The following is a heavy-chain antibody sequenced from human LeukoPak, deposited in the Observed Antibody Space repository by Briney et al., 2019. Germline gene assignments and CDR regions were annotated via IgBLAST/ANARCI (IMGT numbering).Heavy chain of an antibody. D-gene: IGHD6-19*01. CDR1: GGSFSGYY. Sequence: SETLSLTCAVYGGSFSGYYWSWIRQPPGKGLEWIGEINHSGSTNYNPSLKSRVTISVDTSKNQFSLKLSSVTAADTAVYYCARGAGDSSRYYYYYYMDVWGKGTTVTVSS. CDR2: INHSGST. J-gene: IGHJ6*03. CDR3: ARGAGDSSRYYYYYYMDV. V-gene: IGHV4-34*01.